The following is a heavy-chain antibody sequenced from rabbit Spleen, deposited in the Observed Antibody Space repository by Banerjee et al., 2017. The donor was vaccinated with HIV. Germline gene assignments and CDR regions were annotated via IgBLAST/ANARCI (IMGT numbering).Heavy chain of an antibody. CDR3: ARDDAGGSYFAL. CDR2: SYAGSSGST. CDR1: GFSFNSGYD. V-gene: IGHV1S40*01. Sequence: QSLEESGGDLVKPGASLTLTCTASGFSFNSGYDICWVRQAPGKGLEWIACSYAGSSGSTYSAIWVKGRFTISKSSSTTVTLQMTSLTAADTATYFCARDDAGGSYFALWGQGPWSPS. D-gene: IGHD8-1*01. J-gene: IGHJ4*01.